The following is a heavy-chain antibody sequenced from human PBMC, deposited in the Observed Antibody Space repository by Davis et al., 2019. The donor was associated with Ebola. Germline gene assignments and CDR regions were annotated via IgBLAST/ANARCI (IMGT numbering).Heavy chain of an antibody. CDR2: INHSGST. CDR1: GGSFSGYY. J-gene: IGHJ5*02. V-gene: IGHV4-34*01. CDR3: ASFYSTRSGSYYSVDWFDP. Sequence: SETLSLTCAVYGGSFSGYYWSWIRQPPGKGLEWIGEINHSGSTYYNPSLKSRVTISVDTSKNQFSLKLSSVTAADTAVYYCASFYSTRSGSYYSVDWFDPWGQGTLVSVSS. D-gene: IGHD3-10*01.